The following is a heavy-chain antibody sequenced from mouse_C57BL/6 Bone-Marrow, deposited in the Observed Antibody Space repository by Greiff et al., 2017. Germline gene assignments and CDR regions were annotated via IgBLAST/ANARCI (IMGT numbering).Heavy chain of an antibody. D-gene: IGHD2-3*01. CDR3: ARHDWLLPLLDY. J-gene: IGHJ2*01. V-gene: IGHV5-12*01. CDR2: ISNGGGST. CDR1: GFTFSDYY. Sequence: EVQGVESGGGLVQPGGSLKLSCAASGFTFSDYYMYWVRQTPEKRLEWVAYISNGGGSTYYPDTVKGRFTISRDNAKNTLYLQMSRLKSEDTAMYYCARHDWLLPLLDYWGQGTTLTVSS.